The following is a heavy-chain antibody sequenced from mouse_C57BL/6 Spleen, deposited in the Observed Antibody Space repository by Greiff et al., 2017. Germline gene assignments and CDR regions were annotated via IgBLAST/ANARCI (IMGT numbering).Heavy chain of an antibody. CDR1: GYTFTSYW. CDR2: IDPSDSYT. J-gene: IGHJ3*01. Sequence: QVQLQQPGAELVMPGASVKLSCKASGYTFTSYWMHWVKQRPGQGLEWIGEIDPSDSYTNYNQKFKGKSTLTVDKSSSTAYMQPRSLTSEDSAVYYCARGDYGSSYEAYWGQGTLVTVSA. V-gene: IGHV1-69*01. CDR3: ARGDYGSSYEAY. D-gene: IGHD1-1*01.